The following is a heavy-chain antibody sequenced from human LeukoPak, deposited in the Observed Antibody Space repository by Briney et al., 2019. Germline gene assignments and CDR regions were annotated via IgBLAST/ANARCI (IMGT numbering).Heavy chain of an antibody. V-gene: IGHV3-23*01. CDR1: GFSFSSYA. J-gene: IGHJ5*01. CDR3: AKGEIQIWLRGALDS. D-gene: IGHD5-18*01. Sequence: GGSLRLSCAASGFSFSSYAMSWVRQAPGKGLEWVSAIGGSSGSTYYADSVKGRFTISRDNSKNTLCLQMNSLRAEDTAMYYCAKGEIQIWLRGALDSWGQGTLVTVSS. CDR2: IGGSSGST.